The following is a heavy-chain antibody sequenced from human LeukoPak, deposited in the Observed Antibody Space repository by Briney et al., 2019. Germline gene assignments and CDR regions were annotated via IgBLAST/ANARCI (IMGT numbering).Heavy chain of an antibody. Sequence: ASVKVSCKASGYTFTGYYMHWVRQAPGQGLEWMGWINPNSGGTNYAQKFQGRVTMTGDTSISTAYMELSRLRSDDTAVYYCARETTGIAAAGYYYYYMDVWGKGTTVTVSS. D-gene: IGHD6-13*01. J-gene: IGHJ6*03. CDR1: GYTFTGYY. CDR2: INPNSGGT. V-gene: IGHV1-2*02. CDR3: ARETTGIAAAGYYYYYMDV.